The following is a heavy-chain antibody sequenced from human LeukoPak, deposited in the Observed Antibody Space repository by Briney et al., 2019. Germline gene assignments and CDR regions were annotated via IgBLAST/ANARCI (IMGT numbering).Heavy chain of an antibody. CDR2: IYYSGST. Sequence: PSQTLSLTCTVSGGSISSGGYYWSWIRQHPGKGLEWIGYIYYSGSTYYNPSLKSRVTISVDTSKNQLSLKLSSVTAADTAVYYCARDQYSSGWDDAFDIWGQGTMVTVSS. D-gene: IGHD6-19*01. CDR1: GGSISSGGYY. J-gene: IGHJ3*02. V-gene: IGHV4-31*03. CDR3: ARDQYSSGWDDAFDI.